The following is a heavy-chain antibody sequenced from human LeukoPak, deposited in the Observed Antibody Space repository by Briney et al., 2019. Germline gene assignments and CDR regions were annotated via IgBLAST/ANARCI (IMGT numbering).Heavy chain of an antibody. CDR1: GFTFSGFA. V-gene: IGHV3-23*01. J-gene: IGHJ6*01. CDR3: AKMKGHPLPKYYMDV. CDR2: ISGSGDNT. Sequence: GGSLRLSCAASGFTFSGFAMSWVRRTPGKGLEWVSGISGSGDNTLYADSVKGRFTISRDDSKNTLYLEMNSLRAEDTAIYYWAKMKGHPLPKYYMDVWGQGTTVTVPS. D-gene: IGHD1-26*01.